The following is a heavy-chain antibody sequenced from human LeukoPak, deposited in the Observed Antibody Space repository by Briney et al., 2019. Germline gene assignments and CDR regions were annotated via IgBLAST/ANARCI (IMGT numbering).Heavy chain of an antibody. J-gene: IGHJ3*02. CDR2: IYSGGTT. CDR3: ARGPVTKFEI. D-gene: IGHD4-17*01. V-gene: IGHV3-53*01. CDR1: GFTVSSNY. Sequence: GGSLRLSYAASGFTVSSNYMSWVRQAPGKGLEWVSVIYSGGTTYYADSVKGRFTISRDNSNNTLYLQMNSLRAEDTAVYYCARGPVTKFEIWGQGTILTVSS.